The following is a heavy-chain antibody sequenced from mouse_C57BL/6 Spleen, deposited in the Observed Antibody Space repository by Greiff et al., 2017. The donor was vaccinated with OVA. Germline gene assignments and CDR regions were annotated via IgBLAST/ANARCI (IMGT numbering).Heavy chain of an antibody. CDR1: GFTFSSYA. Sequence: EVKLMESGGGLVKPGGSLKLSCAASGFTFSSYAMSWVRQTPEKRLELVATISDGGSYTYYPDNVKGRFTISRDNAKNNLYLQMSHLKSEDTAMYYCAREYDYDGEGYCDYWGQGTTLTVSS. CDR2: ISDGGSYT. J-gene: IGHJ2*01. D-gene: IGHD2-4*01. CDR3: AREYDYDGEGYCDY. V-gene: IGHV5-4*01.